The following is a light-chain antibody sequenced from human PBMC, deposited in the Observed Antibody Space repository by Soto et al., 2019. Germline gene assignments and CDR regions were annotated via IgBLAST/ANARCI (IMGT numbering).Light chain of an antibody. Sequence: EIEMTQSPATLPVSPGERATLSCRASQSVSTNLAWYQQKPGQPPRLLNYGASTRAPGFPARFTGSGSGTGFTLTSRSLQSDDFVVYYCQQDNDWPSNTFGQGTKLDIK. CDR1: QSVSTN. CDR3: QQDNDWPSNT. J-gene: IGKJ2*01. CDR2: GAS. V-gene: IGKV3-15*01.